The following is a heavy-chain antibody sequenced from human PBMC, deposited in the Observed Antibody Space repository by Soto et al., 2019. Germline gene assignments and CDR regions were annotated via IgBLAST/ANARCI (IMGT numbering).Heavy chain of an antibody. CDR1: GFTFSSYC. V-gene: IGHV3-7*01. D-gene: IGHD3-3*01. J-gene: IGHJ4*02. Sequence: GGSLRLSCGVSGFTFSSYCMGWVRQAPGKGLEWVANIKKDGSGEYCVDSVKGRFTISRDNAKNSMELQMNSLRAEDTAVYYCARGRHLTTFGVIYFDYWGQGILVTVSS. CDR2: IKKDGSGE. CDR3: ARGRHLTTFGVIYFDY.